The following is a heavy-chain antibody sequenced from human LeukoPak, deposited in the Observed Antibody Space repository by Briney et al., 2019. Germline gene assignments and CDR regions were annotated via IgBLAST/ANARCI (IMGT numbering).Heavy chain of an antibody. CDR3: ARDCNDILTGPWFDP. CDR1: GGSISSYY. CDR2: IYTSGST. V-gene: IGHV4-4*07. J-gene: IGHJ5*02. Sequence: SETLSLTCTVSGGSISSYYWSWIRQPAGKGLEWIGRIYTSGSTNYNPSLKSRVAMSVDTSKNQFSLKLSSVTAADTAVYYCARDCNDILTGPWFDPWGQGTLVTVSS. D-gene: IGHD3-9*01.